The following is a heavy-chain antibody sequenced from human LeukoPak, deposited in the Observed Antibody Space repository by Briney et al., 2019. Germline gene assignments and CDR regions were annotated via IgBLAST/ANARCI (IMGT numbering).Heavy chain of an antibody. D-gene: IGHD2-15*01. V-gene: IGHV1-46*01. Sequence: ASVKVSCKASGYTFTSYYKHWVRQAPGQGLEWMGIINPSGGSTSYAQKFQGRVTMTRDTSTSTVYMELSSLRSEDTAVYYCARSPTRCSGGSCYLYYFDYWGHGTLVTVSS. CDR1: GYTFTSYY. J-gene: IGHJ4*01. CDR3: ARSPTRCSGGSCYLYYFDY. CDR2: INPSGGST.